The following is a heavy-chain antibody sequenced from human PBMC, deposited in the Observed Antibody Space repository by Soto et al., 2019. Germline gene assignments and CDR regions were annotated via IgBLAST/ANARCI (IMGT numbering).Heavy chain of an antibody. CDR3: ARGRYLDSSDYWVANLPFDH. V-gene: IGHV3-23*01. D-gene: IGHD3-22*01. CDR1: GFTFNSYV. Sequence: GGSLRLSCAASGFTFNSYVMTWVRQAPGEGLEWVSSISRSGRGSAYYADSVKGRFTTSRDNSENTLFLQMNNLRDEDTALYYCARGRYLDSSDYWVANLPFDHWGLGTLVTVSS. CDR2: ISRSGRGSA. J-gene: IGHJ4*02.